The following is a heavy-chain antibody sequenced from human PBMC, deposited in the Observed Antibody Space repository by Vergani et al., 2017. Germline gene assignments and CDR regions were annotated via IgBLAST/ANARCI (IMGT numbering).Heavy chain of an antibody. D-gene: IGHD4-17*01. V-gene: IGHV3-21*01. CDR1: GFTFSSYS. J-gene: IGHJ4*02. Sequence: EVQLVESGGGLVKPGGSLRLSCAASGFTFSSYSMNWVRQAPGKGLEWVSSISSSSSYIYYADSVKGRFTISRDNAKNSLYLQMNSLRAEDTAVYYCARVNYGDYVLGFDYWGQGTLVTVSS. CDR2: ISSSSSYI. CDR3: ARVNYGDYVLGFDY.